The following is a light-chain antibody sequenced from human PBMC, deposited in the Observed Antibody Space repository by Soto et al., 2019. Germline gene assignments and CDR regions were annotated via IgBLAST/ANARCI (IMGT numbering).Light chain of an antibody. J-gene: IGLJ2*01. V-gene: IGLV4-69*01. CDR2: LNSDGTH. Sequence: QSVLTQSPSASASLGASVKLTCTLSSGHSSYAIAWHQQQLEKGPRYLMKLNSDGTHSKGDGIPDRFSGSSSGAERYLTISSLQSEDEADYYCQTWGTGIRGVVFGGGTKLTVL. CDR3: QTWGTGIRGVV. CDR1: SGHSSYA.